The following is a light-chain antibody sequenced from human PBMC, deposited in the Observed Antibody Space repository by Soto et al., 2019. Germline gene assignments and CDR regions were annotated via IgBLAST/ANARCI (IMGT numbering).Light chain of an antibody. CDR3: GAWAAGLSRGV. V-gene: IGLV1-51*02. J-gene: IGLJ2*01. CDR1: SSNIGSDF. CDR2: EDN. Sequence: QSVLTQPPSVSAAPGQKVTISCSGSSSNIGSDFVSWYQQLPGTAPKLLIYEDNKRPSGIPDRFSGSKSGTSATLGITGLQTGDEADYYCGAWAAGLSRGVFGGGTKLTVL.